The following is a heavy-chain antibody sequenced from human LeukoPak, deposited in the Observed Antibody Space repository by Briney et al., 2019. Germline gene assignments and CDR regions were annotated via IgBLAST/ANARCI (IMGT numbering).Heavy chain of an antibody. CDR1: GGSISSSSYY. Sequence: SETLSLTCTVSGGSISSSSYYWGWIRQPPGKGLEWIGSMYYSGSTHYNPSLKSRVTISVDTSKNQFSLKLSSVTAADTAVYYCARSGRTDDFWSGYYAPWFDPWGQGTLVTVSS. CDR3: ARSGRTDDFWSGYYAPWFDP. D-gene: IGHD3-3*01. CDR2: MYYSGST. J-gene: IGHJ5*02. V-gene: IGHV4-39*01.